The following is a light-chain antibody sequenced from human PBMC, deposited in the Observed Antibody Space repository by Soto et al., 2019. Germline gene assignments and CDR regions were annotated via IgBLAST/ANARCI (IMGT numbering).Light chain of an antibody. J-gene: IGLJ3*02. CDR3: SSYAGGIKWV. CDR1: SSDVGGYNF. V-gene: IGLV2-8*01. Sequence: QSALTQPPSASGSPGQSVTISCTGTSSDVGGYNFVSWYQQHPGKAPKFMIYEVSKRPSGVPDRFSDSKSGNTASLTVSGLQAEDEADYYCSSYAGGIKWVFGGGTKVTVL. CDR2: EVS.